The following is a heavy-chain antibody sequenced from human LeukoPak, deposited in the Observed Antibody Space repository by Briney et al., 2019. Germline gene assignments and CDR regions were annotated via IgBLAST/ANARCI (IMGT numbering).Heavy chain of an antibody. CDR1: GYTFTSYD. J-gene: IGHJ4*02. CDR3: ARGRSLEWSKPFDY. CDR2: MNPNSGNT. D-gene: IGHD3-3*01. V-gene: IGHV1-8*01. Sequence: ASVKVSCKASGYTFTSYDINWVRQATGQGLEWMGWMNPNSGNTGYAQKFQGRVTMTRNTSISTAYMELSSLRSEDTAVYYCARGRSLEWSKPFDYWGQGTLVTVSS.